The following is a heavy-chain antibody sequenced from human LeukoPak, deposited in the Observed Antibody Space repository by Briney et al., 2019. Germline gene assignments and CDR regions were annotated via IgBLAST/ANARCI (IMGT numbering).Heavy chain of an antibody. D-gene: IGHD3-22*01. CDR3: ARDLSVYYYYYFDF. J-gene: IGHJ4*02. CDR2: ISHDGTT. Sequence: PSETLSLTCTVSDYSNGSGYSWGWIRQPPGKGLEWIATISHDGTTFYNPSLKSRVTMTLDTSRNQFSLRLSSVTAADTAVYYCARDLSVYYYYYFDFWGQGTLVTVSS. V-gene: IGHV4-38-2*02. CDR1: DYSNGSGYS.